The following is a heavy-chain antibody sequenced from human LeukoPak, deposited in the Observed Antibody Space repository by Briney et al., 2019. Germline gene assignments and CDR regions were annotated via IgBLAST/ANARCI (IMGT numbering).Heavy chain of an antibody. Sequence: GGSLRLSCAASGFAFSKLAMGWVRQAPGKGLEWVSVISDSGDITYYADSVKGRFTISRDNSKDTLDLQMYSLRAEDTAAYYCAKEPTSYSSGWYFHHWGQGTLVTVSS. V-gene: IGHV3-23*01. D-gene: IGHD6-25*01. CDR3: AKEPTSYSSGWYFHH. J-gene: IGHJ1*01. CDR2: ISDSGDIT. CDR1: GFAFSKLA.